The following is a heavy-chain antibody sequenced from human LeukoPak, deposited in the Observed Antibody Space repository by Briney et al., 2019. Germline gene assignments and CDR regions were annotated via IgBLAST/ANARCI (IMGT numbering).Heavy chain of an antibody. V-gene: IGHV1-18*01. J-gene: IGHJ6*03. Sequence: ASVKVSCKASGYTFTSYGISWVRQAPGQGLEWMGWISAYNGNTNYAQKLQGRVTMTTDTSTSTAYMELRSLRSDDTAVYYCARIRTYCSGGSCYGNDYYYMDVWGKGTTVTVSS. CDR2: ISAYNGNT. CDR1: GYTFTSYG. CDR3: ARIRTYCSGGSCYGNDYYYMDV. D-gene: IGHD2-15*01.